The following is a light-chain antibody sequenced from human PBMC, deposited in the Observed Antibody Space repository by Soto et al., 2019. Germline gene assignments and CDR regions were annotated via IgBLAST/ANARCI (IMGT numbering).Light chain of an antibody. Sequence: ESVLTQSPGTLSLSPGERATLSCRASQSVSTSYLAWYQQKPGRAPRLLIYGASSRATGIPDRFSGSGSGADFALTISRLEPEDFAVYYCQQYGSVPLTFGGGTKVEIK. CDR3: QQYGSVPLT. CDR2: GAS. J-gene: IGKJ4*01. CDR1: QSVSTSY. V-gene: IGKV3-20*01.